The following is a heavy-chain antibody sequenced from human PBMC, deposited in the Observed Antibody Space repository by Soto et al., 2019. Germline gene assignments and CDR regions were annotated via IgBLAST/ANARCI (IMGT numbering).Heavy chain of an antibody. J-gene: IGHJ6*02. CDR2: IIPILGIA. V-gene: IGHV1-69*04. D-gene: IGHD3-22*01. Sequence: ASVKVSCKTSGFTFSSSAVHWVRQARGQGLEWMGRIIPILGIANYAQKFQGRVTITADKSTSTAYMELSSLRSEDTAVYYCARDNHYDSSGYYWDYYYGMDGWAQGTTVTVSS. CDR1: GFTFSSSA. CDR3: ARDNHYDSSGYYWDYYYGMDG.